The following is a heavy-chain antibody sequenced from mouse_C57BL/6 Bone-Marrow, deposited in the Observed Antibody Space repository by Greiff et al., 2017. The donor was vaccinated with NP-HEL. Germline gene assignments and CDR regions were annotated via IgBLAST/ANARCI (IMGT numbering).Heavy chain of an antibody. D-gene: IGHD1-1*01. V-gene: IGHV5-2*01. J-gene: IGHJ1*03. CDR3: ANITTVVEDWYFDV. Sequence: EVQRVESGGGLVQPGESLKLSCESNEYEFPSHDMSWVRKTPEKRLELVAAINSDGGSTYYPDTMERRFIISRDNTKKSRYLQMSSRRSEDTALYYCANITTVVEDWYFDVWGTGTTVTVSS. CDR1: EYEFPSHD. CDR2: INSDGGST.